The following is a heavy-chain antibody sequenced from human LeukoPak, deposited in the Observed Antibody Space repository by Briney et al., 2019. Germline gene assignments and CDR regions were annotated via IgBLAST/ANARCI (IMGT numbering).Heavy chain of an antibody. Sequence: GASVKVSCKASGGTFSSYAISWVRQAPGQGLEWMGRIIPIFGTANYAQKFQGRVTITTDEPTSTAYMELSSLRSEDTAVYYCARDLYLYGSGSYKYWGQGTLVTVSS. CDR2: IIPIFGTA. V-gene: IGHV1-69*05. D-gene: IGHD3-10*01. J-gene: IGHJ4*02. CDR3: ARDLYLYGSGSYKY. CDR1: GGTFSSYA.